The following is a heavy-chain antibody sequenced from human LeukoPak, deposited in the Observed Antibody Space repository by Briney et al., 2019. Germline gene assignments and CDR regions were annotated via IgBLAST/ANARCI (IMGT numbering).Heavy chain of an antibody. Sequence: PGRSLRLSCAASGFTFSTYPMNWVRQAPGKGLEWVSYISSRSSTIYYADSVKGRFTISRDNAKNSLYLQMNSLRAEDTAVCYCARPAADCGGDCYWAFDYWGQGTLVTVSS. V-gene: IGHV3-48*01. CDR1: GFTFSTYP. CDR2: ISSRSSTI. D-gene: IGHD2-21*01. CDR3: ARPAADCGGDCYWAFDY. J-gene: IGHJ4*02.